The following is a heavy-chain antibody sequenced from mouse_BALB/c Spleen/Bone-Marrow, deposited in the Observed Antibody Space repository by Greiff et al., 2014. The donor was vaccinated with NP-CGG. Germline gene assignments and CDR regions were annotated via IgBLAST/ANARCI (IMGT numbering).Heavy chain of an antibody. V-gene: IGHV1-67*01. CDR3: ARNFYGSSYFDY. CDR1: GYTFTAYA. CDR2: ISTYSGNT. J-gene: IGHJ2*01. Sequence: VQLQQSGPELVRPGVSVKLSCKGSGYTFTAYAMHWVKQSHAKGLEWIGLISTYSGNTHYNQNFKGKATMTVDKSSSTAYMELARLTSEDSAIYYGARNFYGSSYFDYWGQGTTLTVSS. D-gene: IGHD1-1*01.